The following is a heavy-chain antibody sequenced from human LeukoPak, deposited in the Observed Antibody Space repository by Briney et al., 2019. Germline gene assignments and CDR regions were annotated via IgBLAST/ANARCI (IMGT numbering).Heavy chain of an antibody. D-gene: IGHD6-19*01. V-gene: IGHV3-30*02. CDR3: ARILDSAWGELGY. Sequence: GGSLRLSCAGSGFSFSSYGMHWVRQAPGRGLEWMAFIRSDGSNKYYADSVKGRFTISRDNSKNTLYLQMNSLRAEDTAVYYCARILDSAWGELGYWGQGTLVTVSS. CDR1: GFSFSSYG. CDR2: IRSDGSNK. J-gene: IGHJ4*02.